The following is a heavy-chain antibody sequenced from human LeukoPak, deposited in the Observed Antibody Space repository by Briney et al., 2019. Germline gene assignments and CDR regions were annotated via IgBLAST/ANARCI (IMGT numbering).Heavy chain of an antibody. Sequence: PSETLSLTCTVSGGSVNSYYGSWIRQPAGKGLEWIGHIYASGGNDYNPSLKSRVTMSLDMAKYQFSLRLASVTAADTAVYFCARMVPAGTHNYWGQGLLVTVSS. V-gene: IGHV4-4*07. CDR3: ARMVPAGTHNY. D-gene: IGHD6-19*01. CDR2: IYASGGN. J-gene: IGHJ4*02. CDR1: GGSVNSYY.